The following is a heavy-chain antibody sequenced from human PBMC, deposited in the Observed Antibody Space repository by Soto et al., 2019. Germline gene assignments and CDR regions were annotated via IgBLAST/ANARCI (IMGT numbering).Heavy chain of an antibody. CDR2: ISSCSTYI. CDR3: ARGTVGYCSSTSCSNYYYYGMDV. D-gene: IGHD2-2*01. CDR1: GFTFSSYS. Sequence: GGSLRLSCAASGFTFSSYSMNWVRQAPGKGLEWVSSISSCSTYIYYADSVKGRFTISRDNAKNSLYLQMNSLRAEDTTVYYCARGTVGYCSSTSCSNYYYYGMDVWGQGTTVTVSS. J-gene: IGHJ6*02. V-gene: IGHV3-21*01.